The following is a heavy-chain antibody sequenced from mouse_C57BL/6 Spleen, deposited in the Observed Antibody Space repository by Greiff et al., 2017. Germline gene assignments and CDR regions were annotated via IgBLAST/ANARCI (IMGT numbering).Heavy chain of an antibody. J-gene: IGHJ4*01. Sequence: VQLQQSGPELVKPGASVKISCKASGYSFTGYYMNWVKQSPEKSLEWIGEINPSTGGTTYNQKFQAKATLTVDKSSSTAYMQLKSLTSEDSAVYDCARYSSGYEAMDYGGQGTSVTVSS. CDR2: INPSTGGT. V-gene: IGHV1-42*01. CDR1: GYSFTGYY. CDR3: ARYSSGYEAMDY. D-gene: IGHD3-2*02.